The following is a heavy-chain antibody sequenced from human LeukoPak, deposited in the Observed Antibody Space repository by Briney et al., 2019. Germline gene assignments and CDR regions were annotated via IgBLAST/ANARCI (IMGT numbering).Heavy chain of an antibody. V-gene: IGHV1-2*04. J-gene: IGHJ3*02. CDR2: INPNSGGT. CDR3: ARVSGYCSSTSCYSGAFDI. D-gene: IGHD2-2*02. Sequence: ASVKVSCKASGYTFTGYYMHWVRQAPGQGLEWMGWINPNSGGTNYAQKFQGWVTMTRDTSISTAYMELSRLRSDDTAVYYCARVSGYCSSTSCYSGAFDIWGQGTMVTVSS. CDR1: GYTFTGYY.